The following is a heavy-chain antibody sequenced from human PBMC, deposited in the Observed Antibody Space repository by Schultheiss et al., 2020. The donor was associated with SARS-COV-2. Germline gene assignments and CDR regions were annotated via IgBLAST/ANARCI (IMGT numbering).Heavy chain of an antibody. V-gene: IGHV4-61*05. CDR3: ARHRAYYYDSSGHFDY. CDR1: GGSISSSSYY. Sequence: SETLSLTCAVYGGSISSSSYYWSWIRQPPGKGLEWIGYIYYSGSTNYNPSLKSRVTISVDTSKNQFSLKLSSVTAADTAVYYCARHRAYYYDSSGHFDYWGQGTLVTVSS. D-gene: IGHD3-22*01. CDR2: IYYSGST. J-gene: IGHJ4*02.